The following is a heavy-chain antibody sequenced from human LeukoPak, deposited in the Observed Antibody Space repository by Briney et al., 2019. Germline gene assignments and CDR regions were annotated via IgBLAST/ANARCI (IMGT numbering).Heavy chain of an antibody. J-gene: IGHJ4*02. D-gene: IGHD4-17*01. Sequence: GASVKVSCKASGYTFTSYDINWVRQATGQGLEWMGWMNPNSGNTGYAQKFQGRVTITRNTSISTAYMELSSLRSEDTAVYYCARVGYGADTFDYWGQGTLVTVSS. V-gene: IGHV1-8*03. CDR2: MNPNSGNT. CDR1: GYTFTSYD. CDR3: ARVGYGADTFDY.